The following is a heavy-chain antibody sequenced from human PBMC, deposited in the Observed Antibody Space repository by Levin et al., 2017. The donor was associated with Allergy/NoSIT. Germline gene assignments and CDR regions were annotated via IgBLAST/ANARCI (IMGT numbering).Heavy chain of an antibody. V-gene: IGHV1-69*13. J-gene: IGHJ5*02. CDR2: IIPIFGTA. Sequence: ASVKVSCKASGGTFSSYAISWVRQAPGQGLEWMGGIIPIFGTANYAQKFQGRVTITADESTSTAYMELSSLRSEDTAVYYCARGRSRASLAGTHSFDPWGQGTLVTVSS. D-gene: IGHD6-19*01. CDR3: ARGRSRASLAGTHSFDP. CDR1: GGTFSSYA.